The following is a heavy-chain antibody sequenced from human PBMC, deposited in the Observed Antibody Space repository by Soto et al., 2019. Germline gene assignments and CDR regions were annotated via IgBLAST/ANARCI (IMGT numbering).Heavy chain of an antibody. J-gene: IGHJ4*02. CDR1: GGSFSGYY. V-gene: IGHV4-34*01. D-gene: IGHD1-7*01. CDR2: INHSGST. CDR3: ARVMGNYAAYFDY. Sequence: SETLSLTCAVYGGSFSGYYWSWIRQPPGKGLEWIGEINHSGSTNYNPSLKSRVTISVDRSKNQFSLKLSSVTAADTAVYYCARVMGNYAAYFDYWGQGTLVTVS.